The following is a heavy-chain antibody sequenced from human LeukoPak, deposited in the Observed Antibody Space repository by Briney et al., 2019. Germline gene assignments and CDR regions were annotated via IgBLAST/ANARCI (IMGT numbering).Heavy chain of an antibody. V-gene: IGHV4-59*08. Sequence: KASETLSLTCTVSGGSISPYYWSWIRQPPGKGLEWIGYIYYSGTTRYNPSLESRVTMSVDTSKNQFSLKLSSVNAADTAVYYCATHYDVLTGYAAAAFDIWGQGTMVTVSS. CDR3: ATHYDVLTGYAAAAFDI. CDR1: GGSISPYY. D-gene: IGHD3-9*01. CDR2: IYYSGTT. J-gene: IGHJ3*02.